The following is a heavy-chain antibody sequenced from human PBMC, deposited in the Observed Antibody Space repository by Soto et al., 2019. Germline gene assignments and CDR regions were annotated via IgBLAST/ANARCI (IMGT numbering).Heavy chain of an antibody. CDR3: ARDSIVQKKYCSGGSCYSGGYYYYGMDV. D-gene: IGHD2-15*01. Sequence: SETLSLTCTVSGGSISSYYWSWIRQPPGKGLEWIGYIYYSGSTNYNPSLKSRVTISVDTSKNQFSLKLSSVTAADTAVYYCARDSIVQKKYCSGGSCYSGGYYYYGMDVWGQGTTVTVSS. J-gene: IGHJ6*02. CDR1: GGSISSYY. CDR2: IYYSGST. V-gene: IGHV4-59*01.